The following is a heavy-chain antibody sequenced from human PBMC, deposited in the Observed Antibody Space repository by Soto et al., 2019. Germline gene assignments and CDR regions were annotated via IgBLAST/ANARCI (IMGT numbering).Heavy chain of an antibody. CDR1: GFSFSTYN. V-gene: IGHV3-48*01. CDR3: AGEAPSYYGMDV. CDR2: ISSSSGII. Sequence: PGGSLRLSCAASGFSFSTYNMNWVRQAPGRGLEWVSYISSSSGIIYYADSVKGRFTISRDNAKNSLYLQMNSLRAEDTAVYFCAGEAPSYYGMDVWGQGTTVTVS. J-gene: IGHJ6*02.